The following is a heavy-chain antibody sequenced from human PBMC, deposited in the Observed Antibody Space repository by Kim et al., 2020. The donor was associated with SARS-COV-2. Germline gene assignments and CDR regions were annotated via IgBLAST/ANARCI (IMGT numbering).Heavy chain of an antibody. Sequence: ASVKVSCKASGFTFTFYSMHWARQAPGQGLEWMGMINRSGGGTNYAQKFQGRVTMTGDTSTNTVYMELSSLRSDDTAVYYCANEGGHLGQGTLVTVSS. V-gene: IGHV1-46*01. D-gene: IGHD3-16*01. CDR1: GFTFTFYS. CDR2: INRSGGGT. CDR3: ANEGGH. J-gene: IGHJ4*02.